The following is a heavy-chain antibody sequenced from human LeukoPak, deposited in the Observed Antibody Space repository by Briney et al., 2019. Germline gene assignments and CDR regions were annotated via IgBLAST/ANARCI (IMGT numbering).Heavy chain of an antibody. V-gene: IGHV1-18*01. CDR3: ARDREYYYDSSGYYDL. D-gene: IGHD3-22*01. J-gene: IGHJ5*02. Sequence: ASVKVSCKASGYTFTSYGISWVRQAPGQGLEWMGWIGAYNGNTNYAQKLQGRVTMTTDTSTSTAYMELRSLRSDDTAVYYCARDREYYYDSSGYYDLWGQGTLVTVSS. CDR2: IGAYNGNT. CDR1: GYTFTSYG.